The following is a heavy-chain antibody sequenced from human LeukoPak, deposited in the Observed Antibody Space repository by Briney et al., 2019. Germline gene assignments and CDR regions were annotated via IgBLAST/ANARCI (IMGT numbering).Heavy chain of an antibody. Sequence: SETLSLTCAVSGYSISSGYYWGWIRQSPGKGLEWIGTIYHSGSTYYNPSLKSRPTISVDASKNQFSLKLSSVTAADTAVYYCARVTVGDYDYVWGSYDGGYFFDYWGQGTLVTVSS. CDR3: ARVTVGDYDYVWGSYDGGYFFDY. J-gene: IGHJ4*02. CDR2: IYHSGST. V-gene: IGHV4-38-2*01. D-gene: IGHD3-16*01. CDR1: GYSISSGYY.